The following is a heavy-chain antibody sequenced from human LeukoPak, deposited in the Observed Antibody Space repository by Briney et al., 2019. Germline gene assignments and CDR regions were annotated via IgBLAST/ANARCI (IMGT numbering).Heavy chain of an antibody. CDR3: ASWGAGGNS. V-gene: IGHV3-7*01. D-gene: IGHD3-16*01. J-gene: IGHJ4*02. Sequence: GGSLRLSCEASGFTLSTYWMNWVRQVPGKGLDWVANINPDGSGKRYVDSVKGRFTIARGNADNSLSLQMNSLRAEDTAVYYCASWGAGGNSWGQGTLVTVSS. CDR1: GFTLSTYW. CDR2: INPDGSGK.